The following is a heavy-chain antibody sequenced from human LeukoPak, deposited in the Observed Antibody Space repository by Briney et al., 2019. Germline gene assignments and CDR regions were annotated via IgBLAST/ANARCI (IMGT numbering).Heavy chain of an antibody. CDR3: ARPRIVGAPGYFQH. V-gene: IGHV4-34*01. D-gene: IGHD1-26*01. CDR1: GGSFSGYY. Sequence: PSETLSLTCAVYGGSFSGYYWSWIRQPPGKGLEWIGEINHSGSTSYNPSLKSRVTISVDTSKNQFSLKLSSVTAADTAVYYCARPRIVGAPGYFQHWGQGTLVTVSS. CDR2: INHSGST. J-gene: IGHJ1*01.